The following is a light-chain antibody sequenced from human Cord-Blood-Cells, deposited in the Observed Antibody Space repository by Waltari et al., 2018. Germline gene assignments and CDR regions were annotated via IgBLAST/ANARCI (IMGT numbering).Light chain of an antibody. CDR3: QQYGSSPLFT. J-gene: IGKJ3*01. V-gene: IGKV3-20*01. Sequence: EIVLTQSPGTLSLSPGERATLSCRASQSVSSSYLSWYQQKPDQAPRRLIYGASSRATGIPDSVSGSGSETDFTLTISRREPADFAVDYCQQYGSSPLFTVGPGTKVDIK. CDR1: QSVSSSY. CDR2: GAS.